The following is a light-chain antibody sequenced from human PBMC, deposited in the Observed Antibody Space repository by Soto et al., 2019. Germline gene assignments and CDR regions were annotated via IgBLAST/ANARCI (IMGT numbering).Light chain of an antibody. CDR1: QTISSW. CDR2: KAS. CDR3: QQYDNLPIT. Sequence: DIQMTQSPSTLSGSVGDRVTITCRASQTISSWLAWYQQKPGKAPKLLIYKASTLKSGVPSRFSGSGSGTDFTLTIASLQPEDIATYYCQQYDNLPITFGQGTRLEI. J-gene: IGKJ5*01. V-gene: IGKV1-5*03.